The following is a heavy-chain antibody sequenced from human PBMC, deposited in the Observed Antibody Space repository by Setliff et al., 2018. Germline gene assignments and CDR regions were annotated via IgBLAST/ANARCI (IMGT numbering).Heavy chain of an antibody. CDR1: GGSISSYY. J-gene: IGHJ3*02. CDR2: IYNSGST. Sequence: SETLSLTCTVSGGSISSYYWSWIRQPPGKGLEWIGYIYNSGSTNYNPSLKSRVTISVDTSRNQISLTLSSVTAADTAVYYCARDDSSGYHDAFDIWGQGTMVTVSS. CDR3: ARDDSSGYHDAFDI. V-gene: IGHV4-4*08. D-gene: IGHD3-22*01.